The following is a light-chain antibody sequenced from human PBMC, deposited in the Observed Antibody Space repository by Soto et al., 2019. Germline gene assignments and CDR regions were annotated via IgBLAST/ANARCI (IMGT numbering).Light chain of an antibody. CDR2: DAS. Sequence: QMTQSPSTLSVSVGDRGTITCRASQSISSWLAWYQQKTGKAPKLLIYDASSLESGVPSRFSGSGSGTELTLTISSLQPDDFATYYGQQYNSYSVTFGQGTKVEIK. CDR1: QSISSW. CDR3: QQYNSYSVT. J-gene: IGKJ1*01. V-gene: IGKV1-5*01.